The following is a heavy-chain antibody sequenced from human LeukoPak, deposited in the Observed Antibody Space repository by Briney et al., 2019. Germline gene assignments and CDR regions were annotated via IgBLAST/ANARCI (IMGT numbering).Heavy chain of an antibody. CDR2: ISSSSSTI. CDR1: GFXFSSYS. D-gene: IGHD1-26*01. CDR3: ARGSGSYYDY. Sequence: GGSLRLSCAASGFXFSSYSINWVRQAPGKGLEWVSYISSSSSTIYWADALKGRFTISRDNAKNSLYLQMNSLRDEDTAVYYCARGSGSYYDYWGQGTLVTVSS. J-gene: IGHJ4*02. V-gene: IGHV3-48*02.